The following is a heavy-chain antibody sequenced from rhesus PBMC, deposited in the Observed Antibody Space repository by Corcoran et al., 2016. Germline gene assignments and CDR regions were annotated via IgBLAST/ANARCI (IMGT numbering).Heavy chain of an antibody. D-gene: IGHD6-25*01. CDR3: ARDWRQLELDY. J-gene: IGHJ4*01. CDR2: IRSKSNKYET. CDR1: GFTFSSSA. V-gene: IGHV3-118*01. Sequence: EVQLVESGGGLVQPGGSLRLSCAASGFTFSSSAMHWVRQASGKGLEWVGRIRSKSNKYETGYAASVKGRFTISRDDSKNTAYLQMNSLKTEDTAVYYCARDWRQLELDYWGQGVLVTVAS.